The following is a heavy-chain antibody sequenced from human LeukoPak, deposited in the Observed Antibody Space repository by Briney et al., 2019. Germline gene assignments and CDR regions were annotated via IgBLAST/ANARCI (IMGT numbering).Heavy chain of an antibody. D-gene: IGHD4-23*01. Sequence: PGGSLRLSCAASGFTFSSYTMRWVRQAPRKGLEWVGRIKSKRDGETTDYAALVKSRFSISRDDSKNTVYLQMNSLRTEDTAVYYCTSLVGSPTYWGQGTLVAVSS. CDR3: TSLVGSPTY. CDR1: GFTFSSYT. V-gene: IGHV3-15*01. CDR2: IKSKRDGETT. J-gene: IGHJ4*02.